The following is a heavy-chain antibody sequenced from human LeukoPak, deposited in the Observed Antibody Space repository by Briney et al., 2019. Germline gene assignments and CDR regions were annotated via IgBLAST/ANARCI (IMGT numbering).Heavy chain of an antibody. CDR1: GYTFTGYY. CDR2: INPNSGGT. D-gene: IGHD3-22*01. CDR3: ASGEKSYDSSGYYFYYYYGMDV. V-gene: IGHV1-2*02. J-gene: IGHJ6*02. Sequence: ASVKVSCKASGYTFTGYYMHWVRQAPGQGLEWMGWINPNSGGTNYARKFQGRVTMTRDTSISTAYMELSRLRSDDTAVYYCASGEKSYDSSGYYFYYYYGMDVWAKGPRSPSP.